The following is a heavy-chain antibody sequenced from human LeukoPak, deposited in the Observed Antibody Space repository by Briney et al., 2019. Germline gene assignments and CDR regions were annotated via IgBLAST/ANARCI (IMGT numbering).Heavy chain of an antibody. D-gene: IGHD5-18*01. CDR2: IYYSGST. J-gene: IGHJ4*02. CDR3: ATGGYSYGLEY. CDR1: GGSIRSSYYY. V-gene: IGHV4-61*05. Sequence: SETLSLTCTVSGGSIRSSYYYWGWIRQPPGKGLEWIGYIYYSGSTNYNPSLKSRVTISVDTSKNQFSLKLSSVTAADTAVYYCATGGYSYGLEYWGQGTLVTVSP.